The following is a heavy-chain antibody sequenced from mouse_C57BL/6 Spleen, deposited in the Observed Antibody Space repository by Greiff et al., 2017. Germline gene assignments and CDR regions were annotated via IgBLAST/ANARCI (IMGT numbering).Heavy chain of an antibody. CDR2: INPYNGGT. V-gene: IGHV1-19*01. J-gene: IGHJ3*01. Sequence: EVQLQQSGPVLVKPGASVKMSCKASGYTFTDYYMNWVKQSHGKSLEWIGVINPYNGGTSYNQKFKGKATLTVDKSSSTAYMELNSLTSEDSAVYYCARFGDYDPWFAYWGQGTLVTVSA. CDR3: ARFGDYDPWFAY. CDR1: GYTFTDYY. D-gene: IGHD2-4*01.